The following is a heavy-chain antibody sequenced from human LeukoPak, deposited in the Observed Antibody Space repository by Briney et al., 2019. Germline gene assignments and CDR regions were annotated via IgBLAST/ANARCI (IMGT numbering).Heavy chain of an antibody. Sequence: PSETLSLTCTVSGGSISSRNYYWSWIRQPPGKGLEWIGYIYYSGSTYYNPSLKSRVTISVDTSKNQFSLKLSSVTAADTAVYYCASAPYCSSTSCYEDYWGQGTLVTVSS. V-gene: IGHV4-30-4*01. D-gene: IGHD2-2*01. CDR3: ASAPYCSSTSCYEDY. CDR2: IYYSGST. CDR1: GGSISSRNYY. J-gene: IGHJ4*02.